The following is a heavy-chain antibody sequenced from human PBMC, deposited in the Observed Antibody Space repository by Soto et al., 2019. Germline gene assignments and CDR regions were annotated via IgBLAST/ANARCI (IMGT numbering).Heavy chain of an antibody. J-gene: IGHJ4*02. CDR1: GFTFSSHA. V-gene: IGHV3-23*01. Sequence: EVHLLESGGGLVQPGGSMRLSCTASGFTFSSHAMTWVRQAPGKGLEWVSGLSDSGGSTYYADSVKGRFTISRDNSMNTLYLQMNTLRAEDTAVYYCAKVSSSWYAGFFDLWGQGTRVTVSS. D-gene: IGHD6-13*01. CDR3: AKVSSSWYAGFFDL. CDR2: LSDSGGST.